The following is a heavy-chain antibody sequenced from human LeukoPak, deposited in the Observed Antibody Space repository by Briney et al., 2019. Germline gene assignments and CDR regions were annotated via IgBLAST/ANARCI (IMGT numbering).Heavy chain of an antibody. Sequence: SETLSLTCTGSGGSIRRYYWSWIRQTPGKGLEWIGYIYYSGSTNFHPSLKSRVTTSVDTSKNQFSLKLSSVTAADPAVYYCARGPQWLVSNWGQGTLVTVSS. CDR2: IYYSGST. CDR3: ARGPQWLVSN. V-gene: IGHV4-59*01. D-gene: IGHD6-19*01. CDR1: GGSIRRYY. J-gene: IGHJ4*02.